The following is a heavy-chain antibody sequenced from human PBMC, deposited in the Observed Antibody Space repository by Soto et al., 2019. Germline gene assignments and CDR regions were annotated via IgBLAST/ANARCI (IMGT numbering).Heavy chain of an antibody. V-gene: IGHV4-59*01. CDR1: GGSIGSYY. CDR3: ARDASGGLYDFWSGYTYGMDV. CDR2: IYYSGST. Sequence: SETLSLTCTVSGGSIGSYYWSWIRQPPGKGLEWIGYIYYSGSTNYNPSLKSRVTISVDTSKNQFSLKLSSVTAADTAVYYCARDASGGLYDFWSGYTYGMDVWGQGTKVTVSS. J-gene: IGHJ6*02. D-gene: IGHD3-3*01.